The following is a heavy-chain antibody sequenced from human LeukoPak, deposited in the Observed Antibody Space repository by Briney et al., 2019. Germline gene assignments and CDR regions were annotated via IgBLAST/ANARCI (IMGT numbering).Heavy chain of an antibody. CDR1: GYSISSGYY. CDR3: ARTREMVRGVIILFDY. Sequence: SETLSLTCTVSGYSISSGYYWGWIRQPPGKGLEWIGSIYHSGSTYYNPSLKSRVTISVDTSKNQFSLKLSSVTAADTAVYYCARTREMVRGVIILFDYWGQGTLVTVSS. D-gene: IGHD3-10*01. J-gene: IGHJ4*02. CDR2: IYHSGST. V-gene: IGHV4-38-2*02.